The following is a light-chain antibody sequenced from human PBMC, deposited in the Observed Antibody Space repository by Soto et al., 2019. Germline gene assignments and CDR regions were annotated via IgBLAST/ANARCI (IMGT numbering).Light chain of an antibody. Sequence: EIVLTQSPATLSLSPGERATLPCRVSQSVSSFLAWYQQKPGQAPRLLIYDASNRATGIPARFSGTGSGTDFTLTISSLEPEDFAVYYCQQRSNWPPKFTFGPGTKVDIK. CDR1: QSVSSF. CDR2: DAS. CDR3: QQRSNWPPKFT. J-gene: IGKJ3*01. V-gene: IGKV3-11*01.